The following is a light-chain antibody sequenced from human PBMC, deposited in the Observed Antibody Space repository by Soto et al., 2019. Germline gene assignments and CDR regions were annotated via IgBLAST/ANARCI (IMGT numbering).Light chain of an antibody. CDR1: QSLLHGNGYNY. V-gene: IGKV2-28*01. CDR3: MQALQTPYT. J-gene: IGKJ2*01. CDR2: LGS. Sequence: DIVMTQSPLSLPVTSGEPASISCRSSQSLLHGNGYNYLEWYLQKPGQSPQLLIYLGSNRASGVPDKCGGSGSGTEFTLKISRVEAEDVGIYYCMQALQTPYTFGQGTKVEVK.